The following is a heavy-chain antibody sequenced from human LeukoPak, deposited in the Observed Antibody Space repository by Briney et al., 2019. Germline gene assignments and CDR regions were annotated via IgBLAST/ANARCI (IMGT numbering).Heavy chain of an antibody. D-gene: IGHD3-10*01. J-gene: IGHJ5*02. Sequence: SQTLSLTCSVSGGSISSPNHDWAWIRPPPGQGLEWIGSIYYSGTTYYNLSLNSRVTLSVDTSQNQFSLKLSSVTAADTAIYFCARSLGANTWVGNWFDPWGQGTLVTVSP. V-gene: IGHV4-39*01. CDR3: ARSLGANTWVGNWFDP. CDR2: IYYSGTT. CDR1: GGSISSPNHD.